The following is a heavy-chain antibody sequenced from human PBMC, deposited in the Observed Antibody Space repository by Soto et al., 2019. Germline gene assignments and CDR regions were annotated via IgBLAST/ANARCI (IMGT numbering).Heavy chain of an antibody. CDR1: GGSISSSSYY. Sequence: QLQLQESGPGLVKPSETLSLTCTVSGGSISSSSYYWGGIRQPPGKGLEWIGSIYYSGSTYYNPSLKSRVTISVDTSKNQFSLKLSSVTAADTAVYYCARHQLGGYDLAYFDYWGQGTLVTVSS. CDR3: ARHQLGGYDLAYFDY. CDR2: IYYSGST. V-gene: IGHV4-39*01. D-gene: IGHD5-12*01. J-gene: IGHJ4*02.